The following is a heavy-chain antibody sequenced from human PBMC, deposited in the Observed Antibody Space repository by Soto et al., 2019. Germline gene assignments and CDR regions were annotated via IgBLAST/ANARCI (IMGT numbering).Heavy chain of an antibody. CDR3: ARYPPSLDDILTGPFDY. D-gene: IGHD3-9*01. V-gene: IGHV3-30-3*01. CDR2: ISYDGSNK. J-gene: IGHJ4*02. CDR1: GFTFSSYA. Sequence: PGGSLRLSCAASGFTFSSYALHWVRQAPGKGLEWVAFISYDGSNKYYADSVKGRFTISRDNSKNTLYLQMDSLRAEDTAMFYYARYPPSLDDILTGPFDYWGQGTLVTVSS.